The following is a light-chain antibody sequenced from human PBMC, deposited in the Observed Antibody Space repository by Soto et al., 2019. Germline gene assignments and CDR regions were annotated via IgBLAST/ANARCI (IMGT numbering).Light chain of an antibody. Sequence: QSVLTQPPSLSGAPGQRVTISGTGSSSNIGAGYDVHWYQQLPGTAPKLLIYGNSNRPSGVPDRFSGSKSGTSASLAITGLQAEDEADYYCQSYDSSLSVVFGGGTQLTVL. CDR2: GNS. V-gene: IGLV1-40*01. CDR1: SSNIGAGYD. CDR3: QSYDSSLSVV. J-gene: IGLJ2*01.